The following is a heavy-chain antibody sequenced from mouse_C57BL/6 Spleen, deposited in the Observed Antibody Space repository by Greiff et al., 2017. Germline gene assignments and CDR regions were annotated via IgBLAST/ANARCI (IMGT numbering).Heavy chain of an antibody. V-gene: IGHV1-50*01. D-gene: IGHD1-1*02. CDR1: GYTFTSYW. Sequence: VQLQQPGAELVKPGASVKLSCKASGYTFTSYWMQWVKQRPGQGLEWIGEIDPSDSYTNYNQKFKGKATLTVDTSSSTAYMQLSSLTSEDSAVYYCARYNGRTFDYWGQGTTLTVSS. J-gene: IGHJ2*01. CDR3: ARYNGRTFDY. CDR2: IDPSDSYT.